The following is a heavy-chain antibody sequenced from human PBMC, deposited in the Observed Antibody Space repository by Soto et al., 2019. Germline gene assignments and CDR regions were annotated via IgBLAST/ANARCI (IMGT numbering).Heavy chain of an antibody. CDR2: IYPGDHET. Sequence: GESLKISCQSSGYTFSNFWIGWVRQLPGKGLEWMGIIYPGDHETRYSPSFHGKVTISADRSINTAYLQWNSLEASDTAFYFCARSPRSSPYFDYWGQGALVTVSS. D-gene: IGHD6-13*01. CDR1: GYTFSNFW. J-gene: IGHJ4*02. V-gene: IGHV5-51*01. CDR3: ARSPRSSPYFDY.